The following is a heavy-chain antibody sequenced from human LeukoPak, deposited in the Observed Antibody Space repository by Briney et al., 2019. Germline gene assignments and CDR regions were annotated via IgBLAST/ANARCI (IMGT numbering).Heavy chain of an antibody. Sequence: PGGSLRLSCAASGFTFSSYWMSWVRQAPVKGLEWVTNIKQDGSEKYYVDSVKGRFTISRDNAKNSLFLRMNSLRAEDTAVYFCARAPYSYGSLYFDYWGQGTLVTVSS. CDR3: ARAPYSYGSLYFDY. CDR2: IKQDGSEK. J-gene: IGHJ4*02. V-gene: IGHV3-7*01. CDR1: GFTFSSYW. D-gene: IGHD5-18*01.